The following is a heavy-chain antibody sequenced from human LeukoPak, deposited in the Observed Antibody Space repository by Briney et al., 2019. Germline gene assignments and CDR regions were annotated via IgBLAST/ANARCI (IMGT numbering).Heavy chain of an antibody. CDR2: IRPEGTTT. V-gene: IGHV3-74*03. CDR3: ARDLDWILFDY. J-gene: IGHJ4*02. Sequence: GGSLRLSCAASGFTFSTYWMHWVRQAPGKGLVWVARIRPEGTTTSYADSVKGRFTISRDNAKNTLFLQMNSLSAEDTAVYYCARDLDWILFDYWGQGTLVTVSS. D-gene: IGHD3-9*01. CDR1: GFTFSTYW.